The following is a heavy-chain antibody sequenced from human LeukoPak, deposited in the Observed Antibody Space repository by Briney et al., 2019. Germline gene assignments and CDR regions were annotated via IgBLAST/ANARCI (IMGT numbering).Heavy chain of an antibody. D-gene: IGHD5-18*01. J-gene: IGHJ4*02. CDR2: IYYSGST. CDR3: ATTTRGYSYGSFFDY. V-gene: IGHV4-59*01. Sequence: SETLSLTCSVSGSSMNLYSWNWIRQPPGKGLEWIGYIYYSGSTNYNPSLKSRVTISVDTSKNQFSLKLSSVTAADTAVYYCATTTRGYSYGSFFDYWGQGTLVTVSS. CDR1: GSSMNLYS.